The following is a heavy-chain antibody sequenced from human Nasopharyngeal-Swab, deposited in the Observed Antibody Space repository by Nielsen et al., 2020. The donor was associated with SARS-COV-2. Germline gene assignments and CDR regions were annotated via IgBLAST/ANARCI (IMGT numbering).Heavy chain of an antibody. Sequence: SETLSLTCTVSGDSIAYSTFYWGWIRQPPGKGLEWIGNIYYNGNTYQNPSLKSRLTISVDKSKNQFSLQLSSVTAADTAVYYCVSSSSWYYFDYRAQGTQVTVSS. CDR1: GDSIAYSTFY. V-gene: IGHV4-39*01. CDR3: VSSSSWYYFDY. J-gene: IGHJ4*02. CDR2: IYYNGNT. D-gene: IGHD6-13*01.